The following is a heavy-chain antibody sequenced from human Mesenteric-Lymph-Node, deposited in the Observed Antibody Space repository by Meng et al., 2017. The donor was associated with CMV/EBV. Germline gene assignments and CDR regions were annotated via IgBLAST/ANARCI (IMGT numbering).Heavy chain of an antibody. CDR1: GFTFSSYW. CDR3: ARVHRPEYSSSSIILYYYYYGMDV. J-gene: IGHJ6*02. V-gene: IGHV3-7*01. CDR2: IKQDGSEK. Sequence: GESLKISCAASGFTFSSYWMSWVRQAPGKGLEWVANIKQDGSEKYYVDSVKGRFTISRDNAKNTLYLQMNSLRAEDTAVYYCARVHRPEYSSSSIILYYYYYGMDVWGQGTTVTVSS. D-gene: IGHD6-6*01.